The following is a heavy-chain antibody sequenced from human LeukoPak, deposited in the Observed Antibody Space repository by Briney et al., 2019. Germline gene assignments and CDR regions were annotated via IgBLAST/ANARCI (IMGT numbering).Heavy chain of an antibody. CDR2: IRYDGSNK. D-gene: IGHD3-16*01. J-gene: IGHJ5*02. CDR3: AKDLGGLHDWFDP. Sequence: PGGSLRLSCAASGFTFSSYGMHWVRQAPGKGLEWVAFIRYDGSNKYYADSVKGRFTISRDNSKNTRYLQMNSLRAEDTAVYYCAKDLGGLHDWFDPWGQGTLVTVSS. V-gene: IGHV3-30*02. CDR1: GFTFSSYG.